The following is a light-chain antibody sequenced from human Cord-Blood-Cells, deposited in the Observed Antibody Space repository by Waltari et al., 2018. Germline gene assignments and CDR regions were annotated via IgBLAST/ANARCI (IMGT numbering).Light chain of an antibody. J-gene: IGKJ4*02. CDR2: GES. Sequence: EIVLTQSPATLFVSPGASATLSCRASQSVRCNLAWYPQKPGQAPRLLIYGESTRAPGIPARCSGSGSGTEFTLTISSLQSEDFAVYDCQKYNNWPLTFGGGTKVEIK. CDR1: QSVRCN. CDR3: QKYNNWPLT. V-gene: IGKV3-15*01.